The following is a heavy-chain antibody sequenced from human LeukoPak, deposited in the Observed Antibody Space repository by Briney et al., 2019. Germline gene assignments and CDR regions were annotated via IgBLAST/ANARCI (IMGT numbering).Heavy chain of an antibody. V-gene: IGHV1-2*02. Sequence: GASVKVSCKASGYTFTGYYMHWVRQARGQGLEWMGWINPNSGGTNYAQKFQGRVTMTRDTSISTAYMELSRLRSDDTAVYYCAMHYDSSGYPPLGYWGQGSLVTVSS. J-gene: IGHJ4*02. CDR2: INPNSGGT. CDR3: AMHYDSSGYPPLGY. CDR1: GYTFTGYY. D-gene: IGHD3-22*01.